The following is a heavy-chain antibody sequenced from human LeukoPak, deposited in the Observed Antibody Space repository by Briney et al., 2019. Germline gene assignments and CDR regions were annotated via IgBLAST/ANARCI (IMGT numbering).Heavy chain of an antibody. CDR2: IYYGGST. Sequence: SETLSLTCTVSGGSISRSSYYWGWIRQTPGKGLEWIGSIYYGGSTYYNPSLKSRVTISVDTSKNQFSLKLSSVTAADTAVYYCAREGYSPYRLTYANHAFDIWGQGTMVTVSS. CDR1: GGSISRSSYY. D-gene: IGHD5-12*01. CDR3: AREGYSPYRLTYANHAFDI. V-gene: IGHV4-39*07. J-gene: IGHJ3*02.